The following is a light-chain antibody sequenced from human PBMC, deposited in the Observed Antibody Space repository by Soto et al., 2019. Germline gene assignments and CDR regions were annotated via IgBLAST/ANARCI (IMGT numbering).Light chain of an antibody. V-gene: IGKV1-5*03. CDR2: KAS. CDR3: QQYNTYSRT. CDR1: QSISSW. Sequence: DIQMTQSPSTLSASVGDRVTITCRASQSISSWLAWYQHKPGKAPNLLIYKASSLKSGVPSRFSGSGSGTEFTLTISSLQPDDFATYYCQQYNTYSRTFGQGTKVEF. J-gene: IGKJ1*01.